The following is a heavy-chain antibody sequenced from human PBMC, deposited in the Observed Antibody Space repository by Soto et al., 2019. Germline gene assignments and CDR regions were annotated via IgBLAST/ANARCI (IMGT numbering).Heavy chain of an antibody. CDR2: FDPEDGET. CDR3: ATVHSPDYYDSSGYRPEYFQH. V-gene: IGHV1-24*01. Sequence: ASVKVSCKVSGYTLTELSMHWVRQAPGKGLEWMGGFDPEDGETIYAQKFQGRVTMTEDTSTDTAYMELSSLRSEDTAVYYCATVHSPDYYDSSGYRPEYFQHWGQGTLVT. D-gene: IGHD3-22*01. J-gene: IGHJ1*01. CDR1: GYTLTELS.